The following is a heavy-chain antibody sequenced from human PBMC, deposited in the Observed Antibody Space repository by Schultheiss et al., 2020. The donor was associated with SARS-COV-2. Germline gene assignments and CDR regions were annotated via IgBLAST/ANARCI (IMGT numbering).Heavy chain of an antibody. CDR1: GGSFSGYY. CDR3: ARLRISGWFDP. J-gene: IGHJ5*02. V-gene: IGHV4-34*01. CDR2: INHSGSI. D-gene: IGHD2-15*01. Sequence: SETLSLTCAVYGGSFSGYYWSWIRQPPGKGLEWIGEINHSGSINYNPSLKSRVTISVDTSKNQFSLKLNSVTAADTAVYYCARLRISGWFDPWGQGTLVTVSS.